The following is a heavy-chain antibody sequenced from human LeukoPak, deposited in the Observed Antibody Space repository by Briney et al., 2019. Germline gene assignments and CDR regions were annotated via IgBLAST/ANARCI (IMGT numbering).Heavy chain of an antibody. CDR2: FDPEDGET. CDR1: GYTLTELS. D-gene: IGHD6-19*01. Sequence: ASVKVSCKVSGYTLTELSMQWVRQAPGKGLEWMGGFDPEDGETIYAQKLQGRVTMTEDTSTDTAYMELSSLRSEDTAVYYCATDKGSGWPQGYMDVWGKGTTVTISS. V-gene: IGHV1-24*01. CDR3: ATDKGSGWPQGYMDV. J-gene: IGHJ6*03.